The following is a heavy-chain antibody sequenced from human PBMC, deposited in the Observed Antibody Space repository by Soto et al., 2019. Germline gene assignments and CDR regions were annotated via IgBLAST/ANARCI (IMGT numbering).Heavy chain of an antibody. D-gene: IGHD3-10*01. Sequence: EVQLLESGGGLVQPGGSLRLSCAASGFTFSNYVMNWVRQAPGKGLEWVSSISGSGGTTYYGDSVKDRFTISRDNSKNTQYLQMNSLRVEDTAVYYCAKAYGDYFYAYMDVWGKGTTVTVSS. CDR1: GFTFSNYV. J-gene: IGHJ6*03. V-gene: IGHV3-23*01. CDR2: ISGSGGTT. CDR3: AKAYGDYFYAYMDV.